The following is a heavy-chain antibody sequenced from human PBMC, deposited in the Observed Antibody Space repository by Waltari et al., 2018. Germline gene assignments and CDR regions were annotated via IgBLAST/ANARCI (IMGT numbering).Heavy chain of an antibody. J-gene: IGHJ2*01. V-gene: IGHV3-30-3*01. CDR2: ISYDGSNQ. Sequence: QVQLVESGGGVVQPGTSLRLSCAASGFTFNAYPIHWVRQAPGKGLEWVSEISYDGSNQYFTDSVKGRFTISRDKSNNTVYLHMNSLRREDTAMYYCARPTVTPRYWYFDLWGRGTLVIVSS. CDR3: ARPTVTPRYWYFDL. D-gene: IGHD4-17*01. CDR1: GFTFNAYP.